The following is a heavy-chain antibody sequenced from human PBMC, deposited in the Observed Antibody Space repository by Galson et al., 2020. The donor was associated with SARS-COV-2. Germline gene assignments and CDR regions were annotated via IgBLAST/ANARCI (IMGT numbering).Heavy chain of an antibody. CDR1: GGSISSGGYY. V-gene: IGHV4-31*03. CDR3: ARAGLGIFGVVSHFDY. CDR2: IYYSGST. Sequence: SETLSLTCTVSGGSISSGGYYWSWIRQHPGKGLEWIGYIYYSGSTYYNPSLKSRVTISVDTSKNQFSLKLSSVTVADTAVYYCARAGLGIFGVVSHFDYWGQGTLVTVSS. D-gene: IGHD3-3*01. J-gene: IGHJ4*02.